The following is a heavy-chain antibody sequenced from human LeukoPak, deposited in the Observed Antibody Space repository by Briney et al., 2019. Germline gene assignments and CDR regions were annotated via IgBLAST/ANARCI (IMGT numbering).Heavy chain of an antibody. D-gene: IGHD6-19*01. CDR2: ISYDGSNK. J-gene: IGHJ5*02. CDR3: ARGIAVAGTFGWFDP. CDR1: GFTFSSYA. V-gene: IGHV3-30-3*01. Sequence: GGSLRLSCAASGFTFSSYAMHWVRQAPGKGLEWVAVISYDGSNKHYADSVKGRFTIPRDNSKNTLYLQMNSLRAEDTAVYYCARGIAVAGTFGWFDPWGQGTLVTVSS.